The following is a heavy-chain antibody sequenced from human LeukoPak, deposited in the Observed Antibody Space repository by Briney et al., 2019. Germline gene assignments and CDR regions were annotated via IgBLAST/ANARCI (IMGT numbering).Heavy chain of an antibody. CDR3: ARFTPQGYGWGGYNRFDP. D-gene: IGHD3-16*01. J-gene: IGHJ5*02. V-gene: IGHV4-61*08. CDR2: IYYSGST. Sequence: SETLSLTCAVSGGSISSGGYSWSWIRQPPGKGLEWIGYIYYSGSTNYNPSLKSRVTISLDTSKNQFSPNLTSVTAADTAVYYCARFTPQGYGWGGYNRFDPWGQGTLVTVSS. CDR1: GGSISSGGYS.